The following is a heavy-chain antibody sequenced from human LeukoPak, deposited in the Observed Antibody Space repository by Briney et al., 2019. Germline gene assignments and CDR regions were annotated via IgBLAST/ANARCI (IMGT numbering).Heavy chain of an antibody. J-gene: IGHJ4*02. CDR2: MNPNSGNT. CDR1: GYTFTSYD. V-gene: IGHV1-8*01. Sequence: ASVKVSCKASGYTFTSYDINWVRQATGQGLEWMGWMNPNSGNTGYAQKFQGRVTMTRNTSISTAYMELSSLRSEDTDVYYCARGYYGSGSPDPEIDYWGQGTLVTVSS. CDR3: ARGYYGSGSPDPEIDY. D-gene: IGHD3-10*01.